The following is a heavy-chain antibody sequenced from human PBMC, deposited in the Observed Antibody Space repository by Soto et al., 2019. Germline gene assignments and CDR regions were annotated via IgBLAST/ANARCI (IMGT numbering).Heavy chain of an antibody. J-gene: IGHJ4*02. Sequence: ASVKVSCKASGYTFTTYGISWVRQAPGLGLEWMGWISPYNDDTVYAQNLQGRVTMTTDTSTSTVYMQLSSLRSEDTAVYYCARVHDSSGQPLADYWGQGTLVTVSS. V-gene: IGHV1-18*01. CDR3: ARVHDSSGQPLADY. CDR1: GYTFTTYG. CDR2: ISPYNDDT. D-gene: IGHD3-22*01.